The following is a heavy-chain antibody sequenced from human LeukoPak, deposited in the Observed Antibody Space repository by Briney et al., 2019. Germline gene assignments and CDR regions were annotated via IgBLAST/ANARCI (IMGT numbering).Heavy chain of an antibody. D-gene: IGHD2-21*02. CDR2: IFRDGTA. V-gene: IGHV4-38-2*02. CDR1: GYSIRSGYY. CDR3: ARTYCGGDCHFFYYNYYMDV. Sequence: PSETLPLTCTVSGYSIRSGYYWGWIRQPPGKGPEWIGSIFRDGTAYYNPSLKSRVSISVDTSRNQFFLNLRSVTAADTAVYFCARTYCGGDCHFFYYNYYMDVWGKGTTVTVSS. J-gene: IGHJ6*03.